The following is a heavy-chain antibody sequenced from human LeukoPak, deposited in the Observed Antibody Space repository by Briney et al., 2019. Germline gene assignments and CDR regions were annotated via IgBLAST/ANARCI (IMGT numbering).Heavy chain of an antibody. CDR1: GFTFRDFA. J-gene: IGHJ4*02. Sequence: GGSLRLSCAASGFTFRDFAMNWVRQAPGKGLEWVSIISRSGEISYHANSVTGRFTISRDNSKSTLYLQMNSLKAEDTAVYFCAKSDDNSNFYLTGYLDYWGQGTLVSVSS. CDR2: ISRSGEIS. CDR3: AKSDDNSNFYLTGYLDY. V-gene: IGHV3-23*01. D-gene: IGHD3-22*01.